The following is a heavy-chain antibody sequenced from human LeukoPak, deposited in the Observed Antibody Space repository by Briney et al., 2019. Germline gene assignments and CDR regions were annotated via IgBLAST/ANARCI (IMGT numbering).Heavy chain of an antibody. J-gene: IGHJ6*03. Sequence: SETLSLTCTVSGGSITSYYWSWIRQSAGKGLEWIGRIYITGSTTYNPSLKSRVTMSLDTSKNQSSLKLISVTAADTAVYYCARRGYQPPHYYVDVWGKGTAVTVSS. CDR3: ARRGYQPPHYYVDV. V-gene: IGHV4-4*07. D-gene: IGHD2-2*01. CDR1: GGSITSYY. CDR2: IYITGST.